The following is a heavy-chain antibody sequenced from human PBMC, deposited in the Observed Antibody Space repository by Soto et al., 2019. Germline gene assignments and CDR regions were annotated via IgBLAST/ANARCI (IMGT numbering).Heavy chain of an antibody. CDR1: GGTFSSYA. J-gene: IGHJ4*02. CDR3: ARDGYFAGSGSCFDY. V-gene: IGHV1-69*13. D-gene: IGHD3-10*01. Sequence: ASVKVSCKASGGTFSSYAISWVRQAPGQGLEWMGGIIPIFGTANYAQKFQGRVTITADESTSTAYMELSSLRSEDTAVYYCARDGYFAGSGSCFDYWDQGTLVTVSS. CDR2: IIPIFGTA.